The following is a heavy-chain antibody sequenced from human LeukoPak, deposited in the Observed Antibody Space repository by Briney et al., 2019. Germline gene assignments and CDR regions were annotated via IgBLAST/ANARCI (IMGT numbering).Heavy chain of an antibody. V-gene: IGHV3-30*02. CDR3: AKDSNSRARYYYGSTPYNWFDP. J-gene: IGHJ5*02. CDR1: GFTFSSYG. D-gene: IGHD3-10*01. Sequence: GGSLRLSCAASGFTFSSYGMHWVRQAPGKGLEWVACIRYDGSNKYYADSVKGRFTISRDNSKNTLYLQMNSLRAEDTAVYYCAKDSNSRARYYYGSTPYNWFDPWGQGTLVTVSS. CDR2: IRYDGSNK.